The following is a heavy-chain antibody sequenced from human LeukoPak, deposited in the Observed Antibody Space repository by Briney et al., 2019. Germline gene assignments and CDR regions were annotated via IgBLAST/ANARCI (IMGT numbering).Heavy chain of an antibody. J-gene: IGHJ5*02. CDR2: TSYDGSNK. Sequence: PGGSLRLSCAASGFTFSRYGMHWVRQAPGKGLEWVAVTSYDGSNKYYGDSVKGRFTISRDNSKNTLYLQMNSLRAEDMAVYYCVKLEETKDDSGWYLDHWGQGILVTVSS. CDR3: VKLEETKDDSGWYLDH. CDR1: GFTFSRYG. D-gene: IGHD6-19*01. V-gene: IGHV3-30*18.